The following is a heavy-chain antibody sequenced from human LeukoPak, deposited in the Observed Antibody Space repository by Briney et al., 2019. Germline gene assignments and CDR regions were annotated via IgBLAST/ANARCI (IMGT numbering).Heavy chain of an antibody. Sequence: SETLSLTCTVSGGSISSSSYYWGWIRQLPGKGLEWIGSIYYSGSTYYNPSLKSRVTISVDTSKNQFSLKLSSVTAADTAVYYCARLKGSSWRYYFDYWGQGTLVTVSS. V-gene: IGHV4-39*07. J-gene: IGHJ4*02. CDR1: GGSISSSSYY. CDR3: ARLKGSSWRYYFDY. D-gene: IGHD6-13*01. CDR2: IYYSGST.